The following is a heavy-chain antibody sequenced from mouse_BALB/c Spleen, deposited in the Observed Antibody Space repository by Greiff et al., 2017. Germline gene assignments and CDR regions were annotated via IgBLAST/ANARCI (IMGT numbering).Heavy chain of an antibody. V-gene: IGHV1-14*01. CDR1: GYTFTSYV. CDR2: INPYNDGT. Sequence: VQLQQSGPELVKPGASVKMSCKASGYTFTSYVMHWVKQKPGQGLEWIGYINPYNDGTKYNEKFKGKATLTSDKSSSTAYMELSSLTSEDSAVYYCARWGNYDAMDYWGQGTSVTVSS. CDR3: ARWGNYDAMDY. J-gene: IGHJ4*01. D-gene: IGHD2-1*01.